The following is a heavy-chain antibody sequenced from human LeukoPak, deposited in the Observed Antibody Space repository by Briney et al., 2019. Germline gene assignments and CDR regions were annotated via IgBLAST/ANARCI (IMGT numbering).Heavy chain of an antibody. CDR1: GFTFSSYW. J-gene: IGHJ4*02. Sequence: PGGSLGLSCAASGFTFSSYWMTWVRQAPGKGLEWVANIKEGGSEKYYVDSVKGRFTISRDNAKNSLYLQMNSLRAEDSAVYYCARDDRDGYNYFAYWGQGTLVTVSS. CDR3: ARDDRDGYNYFAY. V-gene: IGHV3-7*04. D-gene: IGHD5-24*01. CDR2: IKEGGSEK.